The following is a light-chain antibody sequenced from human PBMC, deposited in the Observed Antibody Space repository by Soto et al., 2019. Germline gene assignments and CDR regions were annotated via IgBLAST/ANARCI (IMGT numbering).Light chain of an antibody. CDR1: RSINNY. CDR2: DAS. CDR3: QQRNNWPTAIT. J-gene: IGKJ2*01. Sequence: EIVLTQSPATLSLSPGERATLSCRASRSINNYLAWYQQRPGQAPRLLFYDASNRATGIPARFNGSGSGTDFTLTITALEPDNFAVDYCQQRNNWPTAITFGQGTKLEIK. V-gene: IGKV3-11*01.